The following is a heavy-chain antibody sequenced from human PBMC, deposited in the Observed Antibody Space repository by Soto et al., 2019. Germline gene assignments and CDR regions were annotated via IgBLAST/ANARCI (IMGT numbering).Heavy chain of an antibody. CDR2: ISSSSSYI. Sequence: EVQLVESGGGLVKPGGSLRLSCAASGFTFSSYSMNWVRQAPGKGLEWVSSISSSSSYIYYADSVKGRFTISRDNAKNSLYLQMNSLRAEDTAVYYCARVPAEDIVVVVAATIWGLGTLVTVSS. CDR1: GFTFSSYS. J-gene: IGHJ4*02. V-gene: IGHV3-21*01. D-gene: IGHD2-15*01. CDR3: ARVPAEDIVVVVAATI.